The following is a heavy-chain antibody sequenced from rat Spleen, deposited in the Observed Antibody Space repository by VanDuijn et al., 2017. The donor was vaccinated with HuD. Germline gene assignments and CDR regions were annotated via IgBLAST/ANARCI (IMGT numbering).Heavy chain of an antibody. CDR1: GFSLTSNG. D-gene: IGHD1-9*01. CDR3: ARQNYGYTYYFDY. CDR2: IWAGGST. Sequence: QVRLKESGPRLVQPSQTLSLTCTVSGFSLTSNGVGWVRQPLGKGLVWMGTIWAGGSTNYNSAVQSRLSISRDTSKSQVFLKMNSLQPEDTGTYYWARQNYGYTYYFDYWGQGVMVTVSS. J-gene: IGHJ2*01. V-gene: IGHV2-72*01.